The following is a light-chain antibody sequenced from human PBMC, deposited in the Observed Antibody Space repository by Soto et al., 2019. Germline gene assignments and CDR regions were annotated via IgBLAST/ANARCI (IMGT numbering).Light chain of an antibody. J-gene: IGKJ4*01. CDR2: RTL. Sequence: EIVLTQSPGFLSVSPGERATLSCRASQTVRNGYLAWYQHKAGQAPRLLIYRTLSRAAGIPDRFSGSGSGTDFTLTISRLEPEEFAVYFCQQYADSPVTVGGGTKVEIK. CDR3: QQYADSPVT. CDR1: QTVRNGY. V-gene: IGKV3-20*01.